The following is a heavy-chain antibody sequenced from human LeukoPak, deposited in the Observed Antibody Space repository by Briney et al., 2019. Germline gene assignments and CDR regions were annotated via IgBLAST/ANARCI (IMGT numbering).Heavy chain of an antibody. CDR3: ASSDFWSGYFDY. J-gene: IGHJ4*02. V-gene: IGHV4-59*01. CDR1: GGSISSYY. D-gene: IGHD3-3*01. CDR2: IYYRGST. Sequence: KASETLSLTCTVSGGSISSYYWSWIRQPPGKGLEWIGYIYYRGSTNYNPSLKSRVTISVDTSKNQFSLKLSSVTAADTAVYYCASSDFWSGYFDYWGQETLVTVSS.